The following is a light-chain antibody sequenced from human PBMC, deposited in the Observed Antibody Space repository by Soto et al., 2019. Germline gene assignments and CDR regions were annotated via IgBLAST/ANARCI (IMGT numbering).Light chain of an antibody. Sequence: IMKTQSPLSLPVTPGEPASISCRSSQSLLHSNGYNYLDWYLQKPGQSPQLLIYLGSNRASGVPDRFSGSGSGTDFTLKISRVEAEDVGVYYCMQALQTPLTFGGGIKVDTK. CDR1: QSLLHSNGYNY. CDR2: LGS. CDR3: MQALQTPLT. J-gene: IGKJ4*01. V-gene: IGKV2-28*01.